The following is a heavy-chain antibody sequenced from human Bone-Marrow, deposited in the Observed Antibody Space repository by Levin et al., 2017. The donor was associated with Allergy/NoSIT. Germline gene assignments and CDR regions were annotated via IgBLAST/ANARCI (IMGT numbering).Heavy chain of an antibody. Sequence: KVSCKGSGYSFTSYWIGWVRQLPGKGLEWMGIIYPGDSDTRYSPSFQGQVTISADKSISTAYLQWSSLKASDTAMYYCARQSSGWYFGAFDIWGQGTMVTVSS. CDR2: IYPGDSDT. D-gene: IGHD6-19*01. V-gene: IGHV5-51*01. J-gene: IGHJ3*02. CDR1: GYSFTSYW. CDR3: ARQSSGWYFGAFDI.